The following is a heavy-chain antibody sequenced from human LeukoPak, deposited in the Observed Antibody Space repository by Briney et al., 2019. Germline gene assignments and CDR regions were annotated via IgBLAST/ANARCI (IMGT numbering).Heavy chain of an antibody. CDR2: VNPDSGNT. V-gene: IGHV1-8*01. CDR1: GYTFTNND. D-gene: IGHD3-16*02. Sequence: ASVKVSCKASGYTFTNNDINWVRQATGQGLEWMGWVNPDSGNTGYAQKYQGRVTMTRNTSISTAYMELSSLRSEDTAMYYCARADYDFVWGSYRLPDPWGQGTLVTVSS. CDR3: ARADYDFVWGSYRLPDP. J-gene: IGHJ5*02.